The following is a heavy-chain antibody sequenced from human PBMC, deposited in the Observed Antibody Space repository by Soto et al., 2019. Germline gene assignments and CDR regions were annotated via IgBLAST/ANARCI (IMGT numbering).Heavy chain of an antibody. CDR3: AHSISYYWGKYSYGPDAFDI. CDR1: GFSLSTSGVG. V-gene: IGHV2-5*01. J-gene: IGHJ3*02. CDR2: IYWNDDK. Sequence: GPTLVNPTQTLTLTCTFSGFSLSTSGVGVGWIRQPPGKALEWLALIYWNDDKRYSPSLKSRLTITKDTSKNQVVLTMTNMDPVDTATYYCAHSISYYWGKYSYGPDAFDIWGQGTMVTVSS. D-gene: IGHD5-18*01.